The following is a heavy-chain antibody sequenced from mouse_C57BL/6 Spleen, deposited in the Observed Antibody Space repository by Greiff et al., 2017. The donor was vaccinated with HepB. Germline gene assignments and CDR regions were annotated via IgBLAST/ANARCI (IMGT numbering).Heavy chain of an antibody. CDR2: IYWDDDK. CDR3: ARRSLTVNYAMDY. Sequence: QVTLKESGPGILQSSQTLSLTCSFSGFSLSTSGMGVSWIRQPSGKGLEWLAHIYWDDDKRYNPSLKSRLTISKDTSRNQVFLKITSVDTADTATYYCARRSLTVNYAMDYWGQGTSVTVSS. D-gene: IGHD1-1*01. J-gene: IGHJ4*01. V-gene: IGHV8-12*01. CDR1: GFSLSTSGMG.